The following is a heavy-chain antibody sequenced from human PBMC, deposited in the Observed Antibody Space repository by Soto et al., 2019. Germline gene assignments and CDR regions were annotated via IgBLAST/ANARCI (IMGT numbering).Heavy chain of an antibody. V-gene: IGHV4-34*01. CDR1: GGSFSGYY. Sequence: SETLSLTCAVYGGSFSGYYWSWIRQPPGKGLEWIGEINHSGSTNYNPSLKSRVTISVDTSKNQFSLKLSSLTAADTAVYYCARGAYYDFWSGQGVSMYYFDYWGQGTLVTVSS. CDR2: INHSGST. D-gene: IGHD3-3*01. CDR3: ARGAYYDFWSGQGVSMYYFDY. J-gene: IGHJ4*02.